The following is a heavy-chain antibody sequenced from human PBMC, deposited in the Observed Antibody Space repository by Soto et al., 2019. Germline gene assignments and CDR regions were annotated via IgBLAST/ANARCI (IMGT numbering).Heavy chain of an antibody. CDR1: DYIFLAYG. V-gene: IGHV1-18*01. CDR2: ISPKIGRT. Sequence: QVQLVQSGPEGKKAGASVKVSCTAPTDYIFLAYGYDWLRQAPGQGLEWMGWISPKIGRTNYARTLQDRFTMTTDVSTNSVSMELRDLRSDDTAVDYCARDDCNGGSCDGGHYLDLWGRGTPISVSS. D-gene: IGHD2-15*01. J-gene: IGHJ2*01. CDR3: ARDDCNGGSCDGGHYLDL.